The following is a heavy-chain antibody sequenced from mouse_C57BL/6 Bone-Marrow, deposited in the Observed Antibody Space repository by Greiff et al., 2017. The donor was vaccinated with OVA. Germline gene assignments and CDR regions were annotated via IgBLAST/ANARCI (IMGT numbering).Heavy chain of an antibody. D-gene: IGHD1-1*01. J-gene: IGHJ3*01. V-gene: IGHV1-72*01. Sequence: QVQLKESGAELVKPGASVKLSCKASGYTFTSYWMHWVKQRPGRGLEWIGRIDPNSGGTKYNEKFKSKATLTVDKPSSTAYMQLSSLTSEDSAVYYCASEATVGPPFADWGQGTLVTVSA. CDR1: GYTFTSYW. CDR2: IDPNSGGT. CDR3: ASEATVGPPFAD.